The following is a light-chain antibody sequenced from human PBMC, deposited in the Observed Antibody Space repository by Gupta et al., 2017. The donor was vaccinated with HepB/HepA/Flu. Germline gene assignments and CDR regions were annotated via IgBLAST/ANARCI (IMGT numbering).Light chain of an antibody. CDR1: QGIRND. J-gene: IGKJ1*01. V-gene: IGKV1-6*01. CDR3: RQDYNYPRT. CDR2: AAS. Sequence: AIQMTPSPSSLSASVGDRVIITCRASQGIRNDLGWYQQKPGKAPKLLIYAASSLQSGVPSRFSGSGSGTDFTLTISSLQPEDFATYYCRQDYNYPRTFGQGTKVEIK.